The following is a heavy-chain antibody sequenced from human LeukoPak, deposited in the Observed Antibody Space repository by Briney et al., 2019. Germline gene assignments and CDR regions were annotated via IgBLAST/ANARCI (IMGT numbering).Heavy chain of an antibody. V-gene: IGHV1-69*05. CDR2: IIPIFGTA. D-gene: IGHD5-12*01. J-gene: IGHJ4*02. CDR3: ASTDMVMGYYFDY. Sequence: SVKVSCKASGGTFSSYAISWVRQAPGQGLEWMGRIIPIFGTANYAQKFQGRVTITTDEFTSTAYMELSSLRSEDTGVYYCASTDMVMGYYFDYWGQGTLVTVSS. CDR1: GGTFSSYA.